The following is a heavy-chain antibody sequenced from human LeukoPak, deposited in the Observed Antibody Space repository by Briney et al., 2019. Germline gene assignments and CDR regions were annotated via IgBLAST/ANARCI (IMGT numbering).Heavy chain of an antibody. CDR2: ISGSGGNT. D-gene: IGHD2-15*01. CDR1: GFTFSSYA. CDR3: ARAGSIDQGGGFDY. Sequence: PGGSLRLSCAASGFTFSSYAMSWVRQAPGKGLEWVSAISGSGGNTYYADSVKGRFTISRDNAKSTLYLQMNSLRAEDTAVYYCARAGSIDQGGGFDYWGQGTLVTVSS. V-gene: IGHV3-23*01. J-gene: IGHJ4*02.